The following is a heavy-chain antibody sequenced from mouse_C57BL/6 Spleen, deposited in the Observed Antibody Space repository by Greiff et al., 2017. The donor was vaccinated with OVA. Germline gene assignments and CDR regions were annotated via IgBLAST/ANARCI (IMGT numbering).Heavy chain of an antibody. V-gene: IGHV14-4*01. D-gene: IGHD1-1*01. Sequence: VQLKESGAELVRPGASVKLSCTASGFNIKDDYMHWVKQRPEQGLEWIGWIDPENGDTEYDSKFQGKATITADTSSNTAYLQLSSLTSEDTAVDYGTTAPQCSGSSYEGDYWGQGTTLTVSS. J-gene: IGHJ2*01. CDR2: IDPENGDT. CDR1: GFNIKDDY. CDR3: TTAPQCSGSSYEGDY.